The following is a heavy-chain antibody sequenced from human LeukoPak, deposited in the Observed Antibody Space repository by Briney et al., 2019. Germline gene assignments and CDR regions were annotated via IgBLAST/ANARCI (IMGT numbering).Heavy chain of an antibody. CDR1: AGTFTIYA. J-gene: IGHJ4*02. CDR3: ARVGDIVATKHNCYFDY. V-gene: IGHV1-69*13. Sequence: SVKVSCKASAGTFTIYAKSGVRHAPGQGLEWMGGIIPIFGTANYAQKFQGRVMITADESTSTAYMELSSLRSEDTAVYYCARVGDIVATKHNCYFDYWGQGTLVTVSS. CDR2: IIPIFGTA. D-gene: IGHD5-12*01.